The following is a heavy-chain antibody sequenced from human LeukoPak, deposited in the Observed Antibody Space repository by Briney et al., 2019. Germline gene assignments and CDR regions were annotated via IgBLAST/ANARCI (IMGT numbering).Heavy chain of an antibody. D-gene: IGHD2-2*01. CDR3: ARAPFIVVVPAAMSKGFDY. V-gene: IGHV4-34*01. J-gene: IGHJ4*02. Sequence: SETLFLTCAVYGGSFSGYYWSWIRQPPGKGLEWIGEINHSGSTNYNPSLKSRVTISVDTSKNQFSLKLSSVTAADTAVYYCARAPFIVVVPAAMSKGFDYWGQGTLVTVSS. CDR2: INHSGST. CDR1: GGSFSGYY.